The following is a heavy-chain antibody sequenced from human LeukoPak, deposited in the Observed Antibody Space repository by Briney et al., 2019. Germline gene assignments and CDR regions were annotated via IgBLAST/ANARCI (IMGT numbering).Heavy chain of an antibody. CDR3: ARDPLGAYSGTY. V-gene: IGHV1-2*06. Sequence: ASVKVSCKASGYTFTGYCMHWVRQAPGQGLEWMGRINPNSGGTNYAQRFQGRVTMTRDTSINTAYMELSRLRSDDTAMYYCARDPLGAYSGTYWGQGTLVTVSS. D-gene: IGHD1-26*01. J-gene: IGHJ4*02. CDR1: GYTFTGYC. CDR2: INPNSGGT.